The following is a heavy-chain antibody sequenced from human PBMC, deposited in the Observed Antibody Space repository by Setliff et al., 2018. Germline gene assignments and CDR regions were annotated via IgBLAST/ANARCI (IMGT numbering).Heavy chain of an antibody. CDR2: IKQDGSEK. V-gene: IGHV3-7*01. CDR1: GFTFTSHW. CDR3: ARDATYYDFWSDYSPDAFDI. D-gene: IGHD3-3*01. Sequence: GGSLRLSCEASGFTFTSHWMSWVRQAPGKGLEWVANIKQDGSEKYYVDSVKGRFAISRDNAKNSLYLQMNSLRAEDTAMYYCARDATYYDFWSDYSPDAFDIWGQGTMVTVSS. J-gene: IGHJ3*02.